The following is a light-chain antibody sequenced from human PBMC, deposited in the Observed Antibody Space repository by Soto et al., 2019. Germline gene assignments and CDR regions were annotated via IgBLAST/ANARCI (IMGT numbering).Light chain of an antibody. Sequence: QSALTQAGSVSGSPGQSITISCTGTSSDIGSYNYVSWYQQHPGKAPKLIIYDVSSRPSGVSDRFAGSKSGNTASLTISGLQGEDGADYYCSSYTSSSTWVFGGGTKVTVL. J-gene: IGLJ3*02. V-gene: IGLV2-14*01. CDR3: SSYTSSSTWV. CDR2: DVS. CDR1: SSDIGSYNY.